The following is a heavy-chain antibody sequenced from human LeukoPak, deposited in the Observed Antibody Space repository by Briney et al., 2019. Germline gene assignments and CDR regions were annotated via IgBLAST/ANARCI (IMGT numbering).Heavy chain of an antibody. J-gene: IGHJ5*02. D-gene: IGHD5-18*01. V-gene: IGHV4-4*07. CDR1: GGSISSYY. Sequence: SETLSLTCTVSGGSISSYYWSWIRQPAGKGLEWIGRIYTSGSTNYNPSLKRRGTISVDTSKSQFSLKLSSVTAADTAVYYCARGRRNSYGQRNWFDPWGQGTLVTVSS. CDR2: IYTSGST. CDR3: ARGRRNSYGQRNWFDP.